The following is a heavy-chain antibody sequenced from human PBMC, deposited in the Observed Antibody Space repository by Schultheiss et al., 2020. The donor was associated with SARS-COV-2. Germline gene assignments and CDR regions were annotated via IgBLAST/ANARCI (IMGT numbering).Heavy chain of an antibody. CDR1: GGSISSGGYY. J-gene: IGHJ5*02. V-gene: IGHV4-31*03. Sequence: SETLSLTCTVSGGSISSGGYYWSWIRQHPGKGLEWIGYIYYSGSTYYNPSLKSRVTISVDTSKNQFSLKLNSVAAADTAVYYCSRRWGGATTRFDPWGQGTLVTVSS. CDR2: IYYSGST. D-gene: IGHD1-26*01. CDR3: SRRWGGATTRFDP.